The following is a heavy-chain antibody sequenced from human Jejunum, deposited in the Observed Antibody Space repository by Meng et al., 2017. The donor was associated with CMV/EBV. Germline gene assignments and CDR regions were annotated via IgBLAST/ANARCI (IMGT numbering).Heavy chain of an antibody. Sequence: TVSGGTISIYYWSWIRQPPGKGLEYIGYIYYSGRTNYNPSLESRVTISVDTSKNQFSLKLTSVSAADTAVYYCARVSGGNLSPFDIWGQGTMVTVSS. CDR2: IYYSGRT. CDR1: GGTISIYY. J-gene: IGHJ3*02. D-gene: IGHD4-23*01. V-gene: IGHV4-59*01. CDR3: ARVSGGNLSPFDI.